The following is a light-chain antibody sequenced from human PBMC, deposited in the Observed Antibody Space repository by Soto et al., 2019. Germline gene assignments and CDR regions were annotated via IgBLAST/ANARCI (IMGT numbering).Light chain of an antibody. CDR3: QQSYSSPPT. Sequence: DIQMTQSPSSLSASVGDRVTITCRASQSISLSLNWYQQKPGKSPKLLIYNAFTLQGGVPSRFSGSGSGIEFTLTISSLQPEDFATYSCQQSYSSPPTFGQGTKVEIK. CDR2: NAF. CDR1: QSISLS. J-gene: IGKJ1*01. V-gene: IGKV1-39*01.